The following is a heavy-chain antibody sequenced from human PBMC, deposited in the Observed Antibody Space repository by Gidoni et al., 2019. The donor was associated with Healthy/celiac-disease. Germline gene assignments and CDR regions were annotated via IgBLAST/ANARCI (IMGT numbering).Heavy chain of an antibody. CDR3: ASGRRGYCSSTSCSDYYYYYGMDV. V-gene: IGHV4-34*01. CDR2: INPSGST. D-gene: IGHD2-2*01. CDR1: GGSFSGYY. Sequence: QVQLQQWGAGLLKPSETLSLTCAFYGGSFSGYYWSWIRQRPGKGLEWIGEINPSGSTNSNPSLKSRVTISVKTSKNQFSLKLSSVTAADTAVYYCASGRRGYCSSTSCSDYYYYYGMDVWGQGTTVTVSS. J-gene: IGHJ6*02.